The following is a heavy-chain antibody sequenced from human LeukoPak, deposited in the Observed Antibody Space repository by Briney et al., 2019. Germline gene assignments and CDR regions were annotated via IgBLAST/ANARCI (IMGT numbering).Heavy chain of an antibody. CDR2: IYAGDSDT. J-gene: IGHJ4*02. CDR1: GYSFTSYW. CDR3: ARRGAGGGWSY. Sequence: GESLKISCKGSGYSFTSYWIGWVRQMPGKGLEWMGIIYAGDSDTRYSPPFQGQVTFSVDTSISTAYLQWNSLKASDTAMYYCARRGAGGGWSYWGQGTLVTVSS. V-gene: IGHV5-51*01. D-gene: IGHD6-19*01.